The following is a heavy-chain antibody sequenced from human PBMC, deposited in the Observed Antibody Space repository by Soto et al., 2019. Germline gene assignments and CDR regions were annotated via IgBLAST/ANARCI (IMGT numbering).Heavy chain of an antibody. CDR2: IYWYDDK. CDR3: AHCSTGFSSYPDY. CDR1: GFSLYTRGGG. D-gene: IGHD6-19*01. Sequence: QITLKESGPTLVKPTQTLTLICTFYGFSLYTRGGGVGWILQPPQKALEWLALIYWYDDKRYSSSLKKRLTITKDISTSQVLLTMTSMYPVDTATYYCAHCSTGFSSYPDYWGQGILVTVSS. V-gene: IGHV2-5*01. J-gene: IGHJ4*02.